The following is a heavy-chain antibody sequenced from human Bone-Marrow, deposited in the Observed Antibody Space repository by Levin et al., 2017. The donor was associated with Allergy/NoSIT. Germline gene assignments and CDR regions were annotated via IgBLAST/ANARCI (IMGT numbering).Heavy chain of an antibody. J-gene: IGHJ2*01. CDR2: LYIGGDT. Sequence: PGGSLRLSCAASGFIVSSKYMTWVRQAPGQGLECVSVLYIGGDTYYADSVKGRFTISRDNSKNILYLQMNSLRADDTAVYYCTRGLEPATIGLNWYSDLWGRGTLVTVSS. CDR1: GFIVSSKY. CDR3: TRGLEPATIGLNWYSDL. D-gene: IGHD2-2*02. V-gene: IGHV3-66*01.